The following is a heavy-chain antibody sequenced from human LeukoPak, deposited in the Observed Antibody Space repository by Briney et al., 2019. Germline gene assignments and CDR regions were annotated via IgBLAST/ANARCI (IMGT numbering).Heavy chain of an antibody. CDR2: IYSGGST. CDR3: ASGSGSYRTPYYYMDV. D-gene: IGHD3-10*01. J-gene: IGHJ6*03. CDR1: GFTVSSNY. V-gene: IGHV3-53*01. Sequence: GGSLRLSCVASGFTVSSNYMSWVRQAPGKGLEWVPVIYSGGSTYYADSVKGRFTISRDNSKNTLYLQMNSLRAEDTAVYYCASGSGSYRTPYYYMDVWGTGTTVTVSS.